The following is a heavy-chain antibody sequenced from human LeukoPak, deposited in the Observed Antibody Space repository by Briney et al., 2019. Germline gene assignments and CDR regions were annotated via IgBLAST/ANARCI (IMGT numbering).Heavy chain of an antibody. CDR2: IIPIFGTA. CDR3: ARARFPGSMVRGAITEFHY. D-gene: IGHD3-10*01. Sequence: SVKVSCKASGGTFSSYAISWVRQAPGQGLEWMGGIIPIFGTANYAQKFQGRVTITADESTSTAYMELSSLRSEDTAVYYCARARFPGSMVRGAITEFHYWGQGTLVTVSS. CDR1: GGTFSSYA. V-gene: IGHV1-69*01. J-gene: IGHJ4*02.